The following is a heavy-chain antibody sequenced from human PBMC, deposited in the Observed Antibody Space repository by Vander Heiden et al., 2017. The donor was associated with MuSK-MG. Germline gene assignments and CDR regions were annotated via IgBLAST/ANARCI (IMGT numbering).Heavy chain of an antibody. V-gene: IGHV3-23*01. D-gene: IGHD6-13*01. CDR1: GFTFSNYP. CDR3: AKLSSDWDNDF. CDR2: ISDSGSRT. J-gene: IGHJ4*02. Sequence: EVRLLQSGGDFVQPGGSLRLYCAASGFTFSNYPMNWVRQAPGKGLDWVSSISDSGSRTYYADSVKGRFTISRDSSRNTVYLQMNSLRVDDTAVYFCAKLSSDWDNDFWGQGTLVTVSS.